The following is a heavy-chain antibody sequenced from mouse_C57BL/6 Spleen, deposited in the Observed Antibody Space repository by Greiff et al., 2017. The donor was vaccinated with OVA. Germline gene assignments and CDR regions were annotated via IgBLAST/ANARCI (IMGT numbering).Heavy chain of an antibody. J-gene: IGHJ2*01. Sequence: QVQLQQSGAELARPGASVKLSCKASGYTFTSYGISWVKQRTGQGLEWIGEIYPRSGNTYYNEKFKGKATLTADKSSSTAYMELRSLTSEDSAVYFCARGEKFTTVVSPFDYWGQGTTLTVSS. V-gene: IGHV1-81*01. CDR3: ARGEKFTTVVSPFDY. CDR1: GYTFTSYG. D-gene: IGHD1-1*01. CDR2: IYPRSGNT.